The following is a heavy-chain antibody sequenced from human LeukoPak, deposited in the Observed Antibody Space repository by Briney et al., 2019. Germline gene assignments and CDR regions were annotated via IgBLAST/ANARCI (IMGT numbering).Heavy chain of an antibody. CDR3: ARGEWLVLGDH. CDR1: GYNFNAYY. J-gene: IGHJ4*02. V-gene: IGHV1-2*02. D-gene: IGHD3-3*01. CDR2: INPNSGGT. Sequence: GASVKVSCKASGYNFNAYYMHWVRQAPGQGLEWMGWINPNSGGTNYAQKFRGRVTLTRDTSINTVYMEVNRLTSDDTVVYYCARGEWLVLGDHWGQGTPVTVSS.